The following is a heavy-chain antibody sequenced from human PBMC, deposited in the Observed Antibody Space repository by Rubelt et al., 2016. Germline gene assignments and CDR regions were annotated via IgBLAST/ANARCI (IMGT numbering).Heavy chain of an antibody. V-gene: IGHV1-18*01. Sequence: QVQLVQSGAEAKKPGASVKVSCKASGYTFINYGISWVRQDPGHGLERMGGISAANDNTRYQQKTQGRITITKETSSGIAYMDLGSLTYGETAVYYWARDEDVWGQGTTVTVSS. CDR1: GYTFINYG. CDR3: ARDEDV. CDR2: ISAANDNT. J-gene: IGHJ6*02.